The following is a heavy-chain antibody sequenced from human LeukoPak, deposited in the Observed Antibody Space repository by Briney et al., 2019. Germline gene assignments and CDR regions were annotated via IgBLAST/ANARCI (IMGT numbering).Heavy chain of an antibody. Sequence: GGSLGLSCAASGFPFSSYAMSWVRQLPGKGLEWVSTIFSGGSVSYYADSVQGRFTVSRDNSRNTLYLQMIGLRAEDTATYYCAKGGGRPLDDAYDIWGQGTVVTVSS. CDR3: AKGGGRPLDDAYDI. D-gene: IGHD1-1*01. CDR2: IFSGGSVS. V-gene: IGHV3-23*05. CDR1: GFPFSSYA. J-gene: IGHJ3*02.